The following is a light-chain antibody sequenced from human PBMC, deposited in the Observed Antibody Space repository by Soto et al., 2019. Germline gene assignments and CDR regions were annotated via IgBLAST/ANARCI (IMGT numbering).Light chain of an antibody. Sequence: EIVMTQSPATLSVSPGEIATLSFSASQSVISNLAWYQQKPGQAPRLLIYDASSRATGIPDRFSGGGSGTDFTLTISRLEPEDFAVYYCQQFSSYPLTFGGGTKVDIK. J-gene: IGKJ4*01. V-gene: IGKV3-20*01. CDR1: QSVISN. CDR2: DAS. CDR3: QQFSSYPLT.